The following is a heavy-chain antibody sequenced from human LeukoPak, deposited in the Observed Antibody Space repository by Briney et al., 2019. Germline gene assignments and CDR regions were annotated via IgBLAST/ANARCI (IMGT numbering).Heavy chain of an antibody. CDR2: IYSGGST. CDR1: GFTVSNNY. J-gene: IGHJ4*02. Sequence: GGSLRLSCAASGFTVSNNYMSWVRQAPGKGLEWISVIYSGGSTYYADSVKGRFTISRDNSKNTLYLQMNSLRAEDTAVYYCARLAVAGYYFDYWGQGTLVTVSS. CDR3: ARLAVAGYYFDY. D-gene: IGHD6-19*01. V-gene: IGHV3-53*01.